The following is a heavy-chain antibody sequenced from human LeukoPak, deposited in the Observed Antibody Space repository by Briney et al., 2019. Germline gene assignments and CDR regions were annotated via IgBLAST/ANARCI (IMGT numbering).Heavy chain of an antibody. Sequence: ASVKVSCKVSGYTLIELSMHWVRQAPGNGLEWMGGFDPEDCETIYAQKFQGRVTMTEDTSTDTAYMELSSLRSEDTAVYYCATSSEGSTGRYPECVNWYFDLWGRGTLVTVSS. CDR2: FDPEDCET. D-gene: IGHD2-2*01. V-gene: IGHV1-24*01. CDR1: GYTLIELS. CDR3: ATSSEGSTGRYPECVNWYFDL. J-gene: IGHJ2*01.